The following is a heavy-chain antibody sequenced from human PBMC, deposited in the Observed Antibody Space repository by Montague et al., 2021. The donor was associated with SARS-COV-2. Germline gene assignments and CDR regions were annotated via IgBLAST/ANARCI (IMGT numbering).Heavy chain of an antibody. CDR3: ARERGYCSSTSCYGDFYYGMGV. Sequence: SLRLSCAASGFTFSGYSMNLFRQAPGKGLEWVSYISSSSYTIYYSDSVKGRFTISRDNAKNSLYLQMNSLRDEDTAVYSCARERGYCSSTSCYGDFYYGMGVWGQGTTVTVSS. J-gene: IGHJ6*02. CDR2: ISSSSYTI. D-gene: IGHD2-2*01. CDR1: GFTFSGYS. V-gene: IGHV3-48*02.